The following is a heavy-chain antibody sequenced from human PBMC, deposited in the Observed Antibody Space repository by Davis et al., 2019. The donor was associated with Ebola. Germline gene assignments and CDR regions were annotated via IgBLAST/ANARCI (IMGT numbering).Heavy chain of an antibody. CDR3: ARDIFWSGPPHY. J-gene: IGHJ4*02. V-gene: IGHV1-2*02. CDR1: GYTFTGYY. CDR2: INPNSGGT. D-gene: IGHD3-3*01. Sequence: ASVKVSCKASGYTFTGYYMHWVRQAPGQGLEWMGWINPNSGGTNYAQKFQGRVTMTRDPSISTAYMELSRLRSDDTAVYYCARDIFWSGPPHYWGQGTLVTVSS.